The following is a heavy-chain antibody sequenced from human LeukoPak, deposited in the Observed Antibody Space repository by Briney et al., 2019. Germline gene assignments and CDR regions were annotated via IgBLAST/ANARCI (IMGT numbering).Heavy chain of an antibody. J-gene: IGHJ4*02. V-gene: IGHV3-21*01. D-gene: IGHD3-10*01. CDR2: ISSSSSYI. CDR3: ARDPYGSGSYYPEYYFDY. CDR1: GFSFSNYE. Sequence: GGSLRLSCAASGFSFSNYEMNWVRQTPGKGLEWVSSISSSSSYIYYADSVKGRFTISRDNAKNSLYLQMNSLRAEDTAVYYCARDPYGSGSYYPEYYFDYWGQGTLVTVSS.